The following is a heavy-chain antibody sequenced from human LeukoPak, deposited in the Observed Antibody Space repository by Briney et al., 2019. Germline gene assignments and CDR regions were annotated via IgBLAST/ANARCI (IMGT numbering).Heavy chain of an antibody. V-gene: IGHV3-74*01. J-gene: IGHJ4*02. Sequence: GGSLRLSCAASGNYWMHWVRQAPGKGLVWVSHINSDGSXXSXXDSXXGXXXISKDNAKNTVYLQMNSLRAEDTAVYYCVSFYETYWGRGTLVTVSS. CDR2: INSDGSXX. CDR3: VSFYETY. CDR1: GNYW. D-gene: IGHD2/OR15-2a*01.